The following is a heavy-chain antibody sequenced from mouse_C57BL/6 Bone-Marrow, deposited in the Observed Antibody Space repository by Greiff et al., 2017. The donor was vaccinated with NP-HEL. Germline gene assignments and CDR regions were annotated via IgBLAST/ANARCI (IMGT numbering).Heavy chain of an antibody. CDR2: INPSNGGT. CDR3: ARYRTTVGAMDY. V-gene: IGHV1-53*01. D-gene: IGHD1-1*01. Sequence: QVQLKQPGTELVKPGASVKLSCKASGYTFTSYWMHWVKQRPGQGLEWIGNINPSNGGTNYNEKFKSKATLTVDKSSSTAYMQLSSLTSEDSAVYYCARYRTTVGAMDYWGQGTSVTVSS. CDR1: GYTFTSYW. J-gene: IGHJ4*01.